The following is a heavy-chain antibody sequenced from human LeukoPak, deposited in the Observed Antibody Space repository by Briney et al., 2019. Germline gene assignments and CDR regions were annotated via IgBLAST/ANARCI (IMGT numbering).Heavy chain of an antibody. Sequence: SVRVSCKASGGTFSSYAISWVRQAPGQGLEWMGGIIPIFGTANYAQKFQGRVTITADKSTSTAYMELSSQRSEDTAVYYCARTYGSGSYYFDYWGQGTLVTVSS. CDR1: GGTFSSYA. D-gene: IGHD3-10*01. CDR3: ARTYGSGSYYFDY. CDR2: IIPIFGTA. V-gene: IGHV1-69*06. J-gene: IGHJ4*02.